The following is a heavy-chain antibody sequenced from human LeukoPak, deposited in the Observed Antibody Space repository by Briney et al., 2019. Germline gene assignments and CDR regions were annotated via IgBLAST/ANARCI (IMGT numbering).Heavy chain of an antibody. CDR2: IYTSGST. V-gene: IGHV4-4*07. CDR1: GGSFSGYY. J-gene: IGHJ4*02. D-gene: IGHD2-15*01. CDR3: ARERSGYCSGGSCYHFDY. Sequence: PSETLSLTCAVYGGSFSGYYWSWIRQPAGKGLEWIGRIYTSGSTNYNPSLKSRVTMSVDTSKNQFSLKLSSVTAADTAVYYCARERSGYCSGGSCYHFDYWGQGTLVTVSS.